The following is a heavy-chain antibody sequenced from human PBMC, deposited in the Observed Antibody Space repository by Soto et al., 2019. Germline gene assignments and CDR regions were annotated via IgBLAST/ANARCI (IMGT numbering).Heavy chain of an antibody. V-gene: IGHV3-23*01. Sequence: AGGSLRLSCAASGFTFSSYAMSWVRQAPGKGLEWVSAISGSGGSTYYADSVKGRFTISRDNSKNTLYLQMNSLRAEDTAVYYCAKGRLYYYVNWFDPWGQGTLVTVSS. CDR1: GFTFSSYA. D-gene: IGHD3-10*02. J-gene: IGHJ5*02. CDR3: AKGRLYYYVNWFDP. CDR2: ISGSGGST.